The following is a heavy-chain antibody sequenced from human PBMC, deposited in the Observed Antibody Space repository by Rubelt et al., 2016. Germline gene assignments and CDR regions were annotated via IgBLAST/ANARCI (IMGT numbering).Heavy chain of an antibody. CDR2: LSSTGRYK. J-gene: IGHJ3*02. Sequence: GGGLGQPGGSLRLSCTASGFAFSIYAMNWVRQAPGKGLEWVSSLSSTGRYKYYVDSVKGRFNISRDNARNSVYLQMSSLRADDTAVYYCTKDGDVGNPFDIWGQGTMVTVS. CDR1: GFAFSIYA. V-gene: IGHV3-21*01. D-gene: IGHD7-27*01. CDR3: TKDGDVGNPFDI.